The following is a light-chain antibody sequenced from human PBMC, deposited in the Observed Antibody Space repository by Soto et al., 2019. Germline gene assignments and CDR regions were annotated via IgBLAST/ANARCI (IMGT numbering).Light chain of an antibody. J-gene: IGKJ2*01. CDR2: DAS. V-gene: IGKV3-15*01. CDR3: QQYNSWPPGT. CDR1: QSISRR. Sequence: EIVFTRSPSNLSESPAERATLFCRASQSISRRLAWYQQKPGQAPRLLISDASTRATGIPARFSGSGSETEFTLTISSLQSEDSAIYYCQQYNSWPPGTFGQGTKVDIK.